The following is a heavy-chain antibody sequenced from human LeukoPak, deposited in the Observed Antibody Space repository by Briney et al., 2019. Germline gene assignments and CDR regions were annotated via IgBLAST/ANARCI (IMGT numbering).Heavy chain of an antibody. J-gene: IGHJ4*02. CDR3: ARHDSHYYYDSSGYPIRGYYFDY. Sequence: SEALSLTCTVSGGSISSYYWSWIRQPPGKGLEWIGYIYTSGSTNYNPSLNSRVTISVDTSKNQFSLKLSSVTAADTAVYYCARHDSHYYYDSSGYPIRGYYFDYWGQGTLVTVSS. CDR2: IYTSGST. D-gene: IGHD3-22*01. CDR1: GGSISSYY. V-gene: IGHV4-4*09.